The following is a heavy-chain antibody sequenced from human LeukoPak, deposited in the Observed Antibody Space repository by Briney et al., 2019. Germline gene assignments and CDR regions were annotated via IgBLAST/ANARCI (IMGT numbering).Heavy chain of an antibody. CDR1: GFTFSPYS. D-gene: IGHD6-13*01. J-gene: IGHJ5*02. CDR2: ISSSSTYI. CDR3: ARGALQLVPRTGFDP. Sequence: PGGSLRLSCAASGFTFSPYSMNWVRQAPGKGLEWVASISSSSTYIYYADSVVGRFTISRDNAKESLYLQMNSLRAVDTAVYYCARGALQLVPRTGFDPWGQGTLVTVSS. V-gene: IGHV3-21*01.